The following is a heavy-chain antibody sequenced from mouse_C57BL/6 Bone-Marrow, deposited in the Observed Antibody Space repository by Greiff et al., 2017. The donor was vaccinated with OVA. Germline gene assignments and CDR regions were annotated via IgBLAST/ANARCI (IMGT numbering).Heavy chain of an antibody. CDR3: ASGGDSSGWCAY. J-gene: IGHJ3*01. CDR1: GYTFTSYW. CDR2: IDPSDSYT. Sequence: VKLQQPGAELVKPGASVKLSCKASGYTFTSYWMQWVKQRPGQGLEWIGEIDPSDSYTNYNQKFKGKATLTVDTSSSTAYMQLSSLTSEDSAVYYCASGGDSSGWCAYWGQGTLVTVSA. V-gene: IGHV1-50*01. D-gene: IGHD3-2*02.